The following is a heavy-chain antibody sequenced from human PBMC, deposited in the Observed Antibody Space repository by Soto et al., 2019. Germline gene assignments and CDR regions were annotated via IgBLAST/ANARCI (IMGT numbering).Heavy chain of an antibody. CDR1: GYTFTSYD. Sequence: ASVKVSCKASGYTFTSYDINWVRQATGQGLEWMGWMNPNSGNTGYAQKFQGRVTMTRNTSISTAYMELSSLRSEDTAVYYCARGTYYDFWSGSYMDVWGKGTTVTVSS. CDR3: ARGTYYDFWSGSYMDV. J-gene: IGHJ6*03. CDR2: MNPNSGNT. V-gene: IGHV1-8*01. D-gene: IGHD3-3*01.